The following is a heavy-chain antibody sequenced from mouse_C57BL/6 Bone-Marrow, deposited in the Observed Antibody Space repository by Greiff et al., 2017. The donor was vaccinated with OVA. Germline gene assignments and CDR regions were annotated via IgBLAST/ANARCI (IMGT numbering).Heavy chain of an antibody. D-gene: IGHD1-1*01. V-gene: IGHV2-9-1*01. CDR2: IWTGGGT. Sequence: VQLVESGPGLVAPSQSLSITCTVSGFSLTSYAISWVRQPPGKGLEWLGVIWTGGGTNYNSALKSRLSISKDNSKSQVFLKMNSLQTDDTARFYCARRYGSSPYWYFDVWGTGTTVTVSS. CDR3: ARRYGSSPYWYFDV. J-gene: IGHJ1*03. CDR1: GFSLTSYA.